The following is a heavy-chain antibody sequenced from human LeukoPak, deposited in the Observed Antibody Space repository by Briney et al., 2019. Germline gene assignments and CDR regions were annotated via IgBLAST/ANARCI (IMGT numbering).Heavy chain of an antibody. CDR2: INSDGSIT. J-gene: IGHJ3*02. CDR3: ARERGFIYDSSGYKVGGDAFDI. CDR1: GFTFSSYW. V-gene: IGHV3-74*01. D-gene: IGHD3-22*01. Sequence: PGGSLRLSCAASGFTFSSYWMHWVRQAPGKGLVWVSGINSDGSITTYADSVKGRFTISRDNANNTLYLQMNSLRAEDTAVYYCARERGFIYDSSGYKVGGDAFDIWGQGTMVTVSS.